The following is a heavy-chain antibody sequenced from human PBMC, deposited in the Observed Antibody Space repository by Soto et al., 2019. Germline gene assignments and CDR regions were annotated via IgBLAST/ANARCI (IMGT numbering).Heavy chain of an antibody. J-gene: IGHJ3*02. D-gene: IGHD1-26*01. CDR1: GGSISSYY. V-gene: IGHV4-59*01. CDR3: ARETDSGSYYTFDI. CDR2: IHNSGST. Sequence: QVQLQESGPGLVKPSETLSLTCTVSGGSISSYYWSWIRQPPGKGLEWIGYIHNSGSTNYKPSLKSRVTISVDTSKNQFSLKLSSVTAADTAVYYCARETDSGSYYTFDIWGQGTMVTVSS.